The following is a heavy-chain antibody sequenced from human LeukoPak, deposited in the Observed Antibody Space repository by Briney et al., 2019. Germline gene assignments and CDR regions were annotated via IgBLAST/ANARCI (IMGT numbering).Heavy chain of an antibody. CDR1: GGSISSYY. V-gene: IGHV4-59*12. CDR3: ARNAPYFGPAAIQGVGRASFDY. CDR2: IYYSGST. Sequence: ASETLSLTCTVSGGSISSYYWSWIRQPPGKGLEWIGYIYYSGSTNYNPSLKSRVTISVDTSKNQFSLKLSSVTAADTAVYYCARNAPYFGPAAIQGVGRASFDYWGQGTLVTVSS. J-gene: IGHJ4*02. D-gene: IGHD2-2*02.